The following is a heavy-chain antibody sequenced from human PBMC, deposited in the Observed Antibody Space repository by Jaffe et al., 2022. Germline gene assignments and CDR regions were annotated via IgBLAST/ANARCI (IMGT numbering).Heavy chain of an antibody. CDR2: IFHSGST. CDR3: ARHGHTYYTVARGTPPPPFDY. J-gene: IGHJ4*02. CDR1: GDSITSTYY. V-gene: IGHV4-38-2*01. D-gene: IGHD3-10*01. Sequence: QVQLQESGPGLVKPSETLSLTCGVSGDSITSTYYWAWIRQPPGKGLEWIGSIFHSGSTSCNPSLKSRVTISVDTSKNQFSLRLTSVTAADTAVYYCARHGHTYYTVARGTPPPPFDYWGQGTLVTVSS.